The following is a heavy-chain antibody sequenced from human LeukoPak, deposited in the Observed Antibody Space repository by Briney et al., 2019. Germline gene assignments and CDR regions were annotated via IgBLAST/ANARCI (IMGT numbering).Heavy chain of an antibody. Sequence: GGSLRLSCAASGFTFSSYSMNWVRQAPGKGLEWVSSISSSSSYIYYADSVKGRFTISRDNSKNTLYLQMNSLRVEDTAVYFCVRDYCSGGSCYENNWFDPWGQGTLVTVSS. J-gene: IGHJ5*02. CDR2: ISSSSSYI. D-gene: IGHD2-15*01. V-gene: IGHV3-21*01. CDR3: VRDYCSGGSCYENNWFDP. CDR1: GFTFSSYS.